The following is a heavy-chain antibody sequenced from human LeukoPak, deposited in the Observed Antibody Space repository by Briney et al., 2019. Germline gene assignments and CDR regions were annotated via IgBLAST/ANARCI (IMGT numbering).Heavy chain of an antibody. J-gene: IGHJ4*02. D-gene: IGHD5-18*01. Sequence: PGGSLRLSCTTSGFIFRNDAMTWVRQAPGKGLEWVSSIRDSGDSTFYTDSVKGRFTISRDNSKSTLYLQMNLLSADDTALYYCARVRGYSYANEFHFEYWGQGTLVTVSS. V-gene: IGHV3-23*01. CDR1: GFIFRNDA. CDR3: ARVRGYSYANEFHFEY. CDR2: IRDSGDST.